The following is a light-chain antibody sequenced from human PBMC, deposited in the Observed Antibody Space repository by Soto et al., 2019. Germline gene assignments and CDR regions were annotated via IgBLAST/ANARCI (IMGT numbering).Light chain of an antibody. Sequence: IVLTQAPGTLALSPGGRATRSCKASPHVRSNYLAWYQQKPGQAPKLLLYGASSGATGIPDRFSGSGSATDFTLTISRLEPEEFAVYYCQQYSASPSTFGQGTKVDIK. J-gene: IGKJ1*01. CDR3: QQYSASPST. V-gene: IGKV3-20*01. CDR2: GAS. CDR1: PHVRSNY.